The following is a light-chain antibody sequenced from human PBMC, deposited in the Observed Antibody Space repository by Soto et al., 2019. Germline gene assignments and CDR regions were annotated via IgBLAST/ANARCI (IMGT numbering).Light chain of an antibody. CDR2: GAS. V-gene: IGKV3-15*01. CDR1: QSVSSN. CDR3: QQHNNWCM. J-gene: IGKJ1*01. Sequence: EIVMTQSPATLSVSPGERATLSCRASQSVSSNLAWYQQKPGQAPRLLIYGASTRATGIPARFSGSGSGTEFTLTTSRLQSEDFAVYCCQQHNNWCMFGQGTKVDI.